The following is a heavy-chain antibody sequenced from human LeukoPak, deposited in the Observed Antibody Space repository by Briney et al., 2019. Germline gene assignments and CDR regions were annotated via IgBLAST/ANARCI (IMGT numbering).Heavy chain of an antibody. V-gene: IGHV4-59*08. Sequence: SETLSLTCTVSGGSLSSYYWSWIRQPPGKGLEWIGYIYYSGSTNYNPSLKSRVTISVDTSKNQFSLKLSSVTAADTAVYYCARRGDYGVYFDYWGQGTLVTVSS. CDR3: ARRGDYGVYFDY. CDR1: GGSLSSYY. CDR2: IYYSGST. D-gene: IGHD4-17*01. J-gene: IGHJ4*02.